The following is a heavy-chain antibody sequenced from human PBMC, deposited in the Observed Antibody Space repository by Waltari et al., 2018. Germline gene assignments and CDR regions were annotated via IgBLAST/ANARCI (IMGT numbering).Heavy chain of an antibody. J-gene: IGHJ4*02. V-gene: IGHV3-30-3*01. Sequence: QVQLVESGGGVVQPGRSLRLSCAASGFTFSSYAMHWVRQAPGKGLEWVAVISYDGSNKYYADSVKGRFTISRDNSKNTLYLQMNSLRAEDTAVYYCARHLHYWGQGTLVTVSS. CDR2: ISYDGSNK. CDR3: ARHLHY. CDR1: GFTFSSYA.